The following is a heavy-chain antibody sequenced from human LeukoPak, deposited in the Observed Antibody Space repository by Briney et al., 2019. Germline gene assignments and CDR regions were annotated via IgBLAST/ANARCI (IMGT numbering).Heavy chain of an antibody. CDR3: SRGWFGEFRGY. Sequence: GGSLRLSCTASGFTFGDYAMSWVRQAPGKGLEWVGFIRSKAYGGTTEYAASVKGRFTISRDDSKSIAYLQMNSLKTEDTAVYYCSRGWFGEFRGYWGQGTLVTVSS. D-gene: IGHD3-10*01. J-gene: IGHJ4*02. V-gene: IGHV3-49*04. CDR1: GFTFGDYA. CDR2: IRSKAYGGTT.